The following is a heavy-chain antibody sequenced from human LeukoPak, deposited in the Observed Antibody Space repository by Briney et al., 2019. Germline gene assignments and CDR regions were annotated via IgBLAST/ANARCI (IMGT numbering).Heavy chain of an antibody. CDR3: ARAPRYCSSTSCYEFDY. V-gene: IGHV1-18*01. J-gene: IGHJ4*02. CDR2: ISAYNGNT. Sequence: ASVKVSCKASGYTFTSYGISWVRQAPGQGLEWMGWISAYNGNTNYAQKLQGRVTMTTDTSTSTAYMELSSLRSEDTAVYYCARAPRYCSSTSCYEFDYWGQGTLVTVSS. CDR1: GYTFTSYG. D-gene: IGHD2-2*01.